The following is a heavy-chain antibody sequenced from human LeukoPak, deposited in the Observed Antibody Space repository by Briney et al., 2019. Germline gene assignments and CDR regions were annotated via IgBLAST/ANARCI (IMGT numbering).Heavy chain of an antibody. J-gene: IGHJ4*02. CDR3: ASLGDFSGSPRGYYFDY. Sequence: GGSLRLSCVASGFTSSDYWLSWVRQAPGKGLEWVANIKQDGTDKYYVDSVKGRFTISRDNAKNSLYLQMNSLRAEDTAVYYCASLGDFSGSPRGYYFDYWGQGTLVTVSS. CDR1: GFTSSDYW. D-gene: IGHD1-26*01. V-gene: IGHV3-7*01. CDR2: IKQDGTDK.